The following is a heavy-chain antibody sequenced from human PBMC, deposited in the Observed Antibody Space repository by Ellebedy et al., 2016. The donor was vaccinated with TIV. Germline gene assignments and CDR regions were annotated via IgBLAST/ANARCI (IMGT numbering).Heavy chain of an antibody. Sequence: SETLSLXCTVSGASISSGSYYWSWVRQPAGKGLEWIGRIYTSGSTNYSPSLKSRVTMSVDTSKNQFSLKLSSLTAADTAVYYCARGLSGLGYRNPWGQGTLVSVA. CDR3: ARGLSGLGYRNP. D-gene: IGHD3-16*01. V-gene: IGHV4-61*02. CDR1: GASISSGSYY. CDR2: IYTSGST. J-gene: IGHJ5*02.